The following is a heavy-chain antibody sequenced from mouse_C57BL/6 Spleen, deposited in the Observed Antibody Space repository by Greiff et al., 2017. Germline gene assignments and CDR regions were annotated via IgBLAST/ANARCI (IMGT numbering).Heavy chain of an antibody. D-gene: IGHD2-2*01. CDR3: ARDRGYEGYYYAMDY. J-gene: IGHJ4*01. CDR2: ISDGGSYT. Sequence: EVQGVESGGGLVKPGGSLKLSCAASGFTFSSYAMSWVRQTPEKRLEWVATISDGGSYTYYPDNVKGRFTISRDNAKNNLYLQMSHLKSEDTAMYYCARDRGYEGYYYAMDYWGQGTSVTVSS. V-gene: IGHV5-4*01. CDR1: GFTFSSYA.